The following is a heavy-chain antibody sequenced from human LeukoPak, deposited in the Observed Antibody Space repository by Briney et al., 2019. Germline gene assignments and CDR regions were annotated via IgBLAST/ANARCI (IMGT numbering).Heavy chain of an antibody. CDR3: ARAAAGTICYRMGY. CDR1: GFTFSRYA. D-gene: IGHD6-13*01. Sequence: PGRSLRLSCAASGFTFSRYAMHWVRQAPGKGLEWVAVISYDGSNKYYADSVKGRFTISRDNSKNTLFLQMNSLRAEDTAVYYCARAAAGTICYRMGYWGQGTLVTVSS. V-gene: IGHV3-30-3*01. J-gene: IGHJ4*02. CDR2: ISYDGSNK.